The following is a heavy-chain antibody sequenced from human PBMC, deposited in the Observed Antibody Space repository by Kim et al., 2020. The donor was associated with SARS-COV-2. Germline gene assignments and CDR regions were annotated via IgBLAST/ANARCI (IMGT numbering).Heavy chain of an antibody. D-gene: IGHD2-15*01. CDR1: GGSISSSSYY. V-gene: IGHV4-39*01. J-gene: IGHJ4*01. CDR3: ARREGCSGGSCYAFFD. CDR2: IYYSGST. Sequence: SETLSLTCTVSGGSISSSSYYWGWIRQPPGKGLEWIGSIYYSGSTYYNPSLKSRVTISVDTSKNQFSLKLSSVTAADTAVYYCARREGCSGGSCYAFFD.